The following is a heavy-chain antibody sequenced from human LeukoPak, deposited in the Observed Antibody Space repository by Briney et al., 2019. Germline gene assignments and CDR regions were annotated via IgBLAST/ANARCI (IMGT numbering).Heavy chain of an antibody. V-gene: IGHV4-59*01. CDR2: IYNGGST. CDR1: GASISRDY. Sequence: SETLSLTCTVSGASISRDYWTWIRQPPGKGLEWIGYIYNGGSTTYSPSLNSRVTISLDTSNNQVSLRLSSVTAADTAVYYCAKGGTYGGGADYWGQGTLVTVSS. J-gene: IGHJ4*02. D-gene: IGHD1-26*01. CDR3: AKGGTYGGGADY.